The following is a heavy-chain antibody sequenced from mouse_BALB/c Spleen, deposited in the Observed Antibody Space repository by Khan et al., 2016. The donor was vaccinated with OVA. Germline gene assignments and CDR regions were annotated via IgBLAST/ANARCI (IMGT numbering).Heavy chain of an antibody. D-gene: IGHD1-1*01. CDR3: ASGGLFVRYPDYIDL. J-gene: IGHJ2*01. CDR2: IGYSGST. CDR1: GFSFTSDYA. Sequence: EVQLQESGPGLLKPSQSLSLTCTATGFSFTSDYAWNWIRQFPRKKLEWTAYIGYSGSTTSHQSLKGRITINRETSKKQFFMQWTAVTSEDTATYYSASGGLFVRYPDYIDLWGQGTTLTVSS. V-gene: IGHV3-2*02.